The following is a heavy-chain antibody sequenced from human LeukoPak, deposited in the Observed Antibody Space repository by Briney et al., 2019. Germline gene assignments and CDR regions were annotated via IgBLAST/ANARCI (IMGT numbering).Heavy chain of an antibody. CDR3: ARSNIAVRRGDNWFDP. J-gene: IGHJ5*02. Sequence: ASVKVSCKASGYTFSDYYMHWVRQAPGQGLEWMGWIGPNSGGTNYAQKFQGRVTMNRDTSISTAYMELSRLISDDTAVYYCARSNIAVRRGDNWFDPWGQGTLVTVSS. V-gene: IGHV1-2*02. CDR1: GYTFSDYY. CDR2: IGPNSGGT. D-gene: IGHD6-6*01.